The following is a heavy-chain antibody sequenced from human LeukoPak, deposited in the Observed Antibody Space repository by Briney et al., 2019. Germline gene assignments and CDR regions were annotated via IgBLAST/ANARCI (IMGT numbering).Heavy chain of an antibody. CDR1: GFTFSSYE. CDR3: ARGLRASSAA. Sequence: GGSLRLSCAGSGFTFSSYEMNWVRQAPGKGLEWVSYISSTGNTINYADSVKGRFTISRDNAKNSLYLQMNSLRAEDTAIYYCARGLRASSAAWGQGTLVTVSS. V-gene: IGHV3-48*03. CDR2: ISSTGNTI. J-gene: IGHJ5*02. D-gene: IGHD2-15*01.